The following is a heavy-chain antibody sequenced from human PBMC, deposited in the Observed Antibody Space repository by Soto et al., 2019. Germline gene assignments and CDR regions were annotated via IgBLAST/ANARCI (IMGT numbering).Heavy chain of an antibody. CDR3: AKARTYYDFWSGYLDY. J-gene: IGHJ4*02. CDR1: GFTFSSYG. D-gene: IGHD3-3*01. CDR2: ISYDGRNT. Sequence: GGSLRLSCAASGFTFSSYGMHWVRQAPGKGLEWVAVISYDGRNTYYAESVKGRFTISRDNSKNTLYQQMNSLRAEDTAVYYCAKARTYYDFWSGYLDYWGQGTVVTVSA. V-gene: IGHV3-30*18.